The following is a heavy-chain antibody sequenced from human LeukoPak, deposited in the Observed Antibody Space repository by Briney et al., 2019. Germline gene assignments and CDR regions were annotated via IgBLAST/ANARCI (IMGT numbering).Heavy chain of an antibody. J-gene: IGHJ4*02. Sequence: SETLSLTCTVSGGSISSSSYYWGWIRQPPGKGLEWIGRIFYSGSTYYNPSLKSRVTISVGTSKNQFSLKLSSVTAADTAVYYCARFFVGNSYYFDYWGQGTLVTVSS. D-gene: IGHD4-23*01. CDR1: GGSISSSSYY. CDR3: ARFFVGNSYYFDY. CDR2: IFYSGST. V-gene: IGHV4-39*07.